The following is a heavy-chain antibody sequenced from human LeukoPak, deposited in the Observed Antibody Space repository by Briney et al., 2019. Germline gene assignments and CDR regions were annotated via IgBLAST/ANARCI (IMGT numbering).Heavy chain of an antibody. CDR3: AKDHGSSGWYDEKRAFDY. V-gene: IGHV3-23*01. J-gene: IGHJ4*02. Sequence: PGGSLRLSCAASGFTFSSYDMSWVGEAQGKGVEGGSAISGRGGSTYYADSVKGRFTISRDNSKNTLYLQMNSLRAEDTAVYYCAKDHGSSGWYDEKRAFDYWGQGTLVTVSS. CDR1: GFTFSSYD. CDR2: ISGRGGST. D-gene: IGHD6-19*01.